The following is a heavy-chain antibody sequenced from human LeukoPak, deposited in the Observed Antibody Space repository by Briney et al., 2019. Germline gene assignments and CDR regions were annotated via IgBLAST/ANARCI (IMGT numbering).Heavy chain of an antibody. V-gene: IGHV4-34*01. CDR1: GGSFSGYY. CDR3: ARRRRITMVRGVNWFDP. D-gene: IGHD3-10*01. J-gene: IGHJ5*02. Sequence: SETLSLTCAVYGGSFSGYYWSWIRQPPGKGLEWIGEINHSGSTNYNPSLKSRVTISVDTSKNQFSLKLSSVTAADTAAYYCARRRRITMVRGVNWFDPWGQGTLVTVSS. CDR2: INHSGST.